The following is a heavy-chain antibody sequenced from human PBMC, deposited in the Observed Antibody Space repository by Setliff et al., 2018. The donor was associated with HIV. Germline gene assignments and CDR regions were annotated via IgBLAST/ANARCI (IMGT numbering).Heavy chain of an antibody. CDR1: GDSISSCISTHY. J-gene: IGHJ6*03. Sequence: PSETLSLTCTVSGDSISSCISTHYCTWIRQPPGAGLEWIGYIFNSGTTNYNPSLKSRVTISLDTSKNQFSLRLTSVTAADTAVYYCARGYCGGEGCYGFRRGSFYYYYYMDVWGKGTTVTVS. V-gene: IGHV4-59*08. CDR2: IFNSGTT. D-gene: IGHD2-21*01. CDR3: ARGYCGGEGCYGFRRGSFYYYYYMDV.